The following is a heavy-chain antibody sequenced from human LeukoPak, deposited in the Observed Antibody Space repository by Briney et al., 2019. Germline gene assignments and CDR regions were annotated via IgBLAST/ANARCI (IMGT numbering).Heavy chain of an antibody. CDR3: ARGSYSAYAPFDY. D-gene: IGHD5-12*01. J-gene: IGHJ4*02. CDR1: GYTFTSYT. V-gene: IGHV1-18*01. CDR2: ISAYNGNK. Sequence: SVTVSCKASGYTFTSYTITWVRQAPGQGLEGMGWISAYNGNKKYAQKLQGRGNITTDTSPNPAYTELRSLRCDGTAGYYLARGSYSAYAPFDYWGQGTLVTVSS.